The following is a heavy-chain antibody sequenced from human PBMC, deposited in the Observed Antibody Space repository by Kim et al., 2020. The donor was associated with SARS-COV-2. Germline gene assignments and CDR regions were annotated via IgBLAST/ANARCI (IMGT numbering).Heavy chain of an antibody. V-gene: IGHV4-34*01. J-gene: IGHJ4*02. D-gene: IGHD3-22*01. Sequence: PDLKSRVTISGDTSTNPFSLKLSSVPAADTAVYYCAREMYYYDSSGSVDYWGQGTLVTVSS. CDR3: AREMYYYDSSGSVDY.